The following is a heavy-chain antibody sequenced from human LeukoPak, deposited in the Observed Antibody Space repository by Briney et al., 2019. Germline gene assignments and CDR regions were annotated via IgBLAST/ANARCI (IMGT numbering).Heavy chain of an antibody. D-gene: IGHD3-3*01. CDR1: GGTFSSYA. J-gene: IGHJ4*02. V-gene: IGHV1-69*13. CDR3: ARDMVGDFWSGYLNY. CDR2: IIPIFGTA. Sequence: ASVKVSCKAPGGTFSSYAISWVRQAPGQGLEWMGGIIPIFGTANYAQKFQGRVTITADESMSTAYMELSSLRSEDTAVYYCARDMVGDFWSGYLNYWGQGTLVTVSS.